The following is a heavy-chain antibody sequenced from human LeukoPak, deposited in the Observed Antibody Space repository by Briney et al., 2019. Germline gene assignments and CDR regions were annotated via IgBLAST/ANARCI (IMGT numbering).Heavy chain of an antibody. CDR1: GGSISSGDYY. V-gene: IGHV4-30-4*02. CDR3: ARGGGSYAGAFDS. D-gene: IGHD1-26*01. J-gene: IGHJ3*02. CDR2: IYYSGST. Sequence: SDTLSLTCTVSGGSISSGDYYWSWIRQPPGKGLEWIGYIYYSGSTYYNPSLKSRVTISVDTSKNQFSLKLSSVTAADTAVYYCARGGGSYAGAFDSWGQGTMVTVYS.